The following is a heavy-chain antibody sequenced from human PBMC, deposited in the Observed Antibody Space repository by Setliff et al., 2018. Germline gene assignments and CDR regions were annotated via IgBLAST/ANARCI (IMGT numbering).Heavy chain of an antibody. Sequence: SETLSLTCTVSGGSISSYYWSWIRQPPGKGLEWIGYIHYSGSTSNNPSLKSRVTMSVDTSKNQFSLKLSSVTAADMAVYYCAREQWLDPPGYYYMDVWAKGTTVTVSS. CDR1: GGSISSYY. CDR3: AREQWLDPPGYYYMDV. V-gene: IGHV4-59*12. D-gene: IGHD6-19*01. J-gene: IGHJ6*03. CDR2: IHYSGST.